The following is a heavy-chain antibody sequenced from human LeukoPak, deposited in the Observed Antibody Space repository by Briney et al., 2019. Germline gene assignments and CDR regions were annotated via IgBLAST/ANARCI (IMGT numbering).Heavy chain of an antibody. CDR1: GGSISSSSYY. CDR2: IYYSGST. V-gene: IGHV4-39*01. Sequence: SETLSLTCTVSGGSISSSSYYWGWIRQPPGKGLEWIGSIYYSGSTYYNPSLKSRVTISVDTSRNQFSLKLSSVTAADTAVYYCARQVLLWFGELYHNWFDPWGQGTLVTVYS. J-gene: IGHJ5*02. CDR3: ARQVLLWFGELYHNWFDP. D-gene: IGHD3-10*01.